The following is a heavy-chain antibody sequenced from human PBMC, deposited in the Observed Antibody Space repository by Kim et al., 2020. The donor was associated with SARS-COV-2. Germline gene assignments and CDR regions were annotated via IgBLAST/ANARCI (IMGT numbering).Heavy chain of an antibody. CDR1: GFTFSSYG. Sequence: GGSLRLSCAASGFTFSSYGMHWVRQAPGKGLEWVAVISYDGSNKYYADSVKGRFTISRDNSKNTLYLQMNSLRAEDTAVYYCAKDHTRYVWGSYGACAHMDVWGQGTTVTVSS. CDR3: AKDHTRYVWGSYGACAHMDV. V-gene: IGHV3-30*18. D-gene: IGHD3-16*01. CDR2: ISYDGSNK. J-gene: IGHJ6*02.